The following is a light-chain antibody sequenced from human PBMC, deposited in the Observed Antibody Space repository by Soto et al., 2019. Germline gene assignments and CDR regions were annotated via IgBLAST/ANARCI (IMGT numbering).Light chain of an antibody. CDR3: QQHGSSPPT. Sequence: EIVLTPSPGTLSLSPVDRATLSCRASQSVNNNYLAWYQQKPGQAPRLLIYGASSRATGIPDRFSGSGSGTNFTLTISRLEPEDFAVYYCQQHGSSPPTFGGGTKVDIK. V-gene: IGKV3-20*01. CDR2: GAS. CDR1: QSVNNNY. J-gene: IGKJ4*01.